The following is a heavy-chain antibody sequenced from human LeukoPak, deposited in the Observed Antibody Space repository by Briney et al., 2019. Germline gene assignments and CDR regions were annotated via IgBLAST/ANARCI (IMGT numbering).Heavy chain of an antibody. CDR2: IKLDGSEK. Sequence: PGGSLSLSCAASGFSLSNSWISWVRQAPGKGLEWVANIKLDGSEKYYVNSVKGRFTISRDNAKNSLNLQMNSLRAEDTAVYYCARGTRGSYVPGLDSWGQGTLVTVSS. D-gene: IGHD1-26*01. CDR3: ARGTRGSYVPGLDS. CDR1: GFSLSNSW. V-gene: IGHV3-7*01. J-gene: IGHJ4*02.